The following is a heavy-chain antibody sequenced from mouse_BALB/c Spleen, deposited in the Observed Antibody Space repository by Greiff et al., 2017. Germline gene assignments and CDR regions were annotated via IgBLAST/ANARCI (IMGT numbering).Heavy chain of an antibody. CDR3: ARTLSYGSSYGYAMDY. CDR2: ISSGGSYT. J-gene: IGHJ4*01. CDR1: GFTFSSYG. V-gene: IGHV5-6*01. Sequence: EVKVVESGGDLVKPGGSLKLSCAASGFTFSSYGMSWVRQTPDKRLEWVATISSGGSYTYYPDSVKGRFTISRDNAKNTLYLQMSSLKSEDTAMYYCARTLSYGSSYGYAMDYWGQGTSVTVSS. D-gene: IGHD1-1*01.